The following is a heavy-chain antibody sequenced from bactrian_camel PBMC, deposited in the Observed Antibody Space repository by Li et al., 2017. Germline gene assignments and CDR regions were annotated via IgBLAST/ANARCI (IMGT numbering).Heavy chain of an antibody. CDR1: GFTFSIHA. CDR2: SLTDGEHT. V-gene: IGHV3S40*01. Sequence: VQLVESGGDLVQPGGSLRLSYAASGFTFSIHAMTWVRQAPGKGLEWVSTSLTDGEHTYYSDSVKGRATISRDNAKKTVHLQMNSLKPEDTALYYCCADASFYWGLGTQVTVS. J-gene: IGHJ4*01. CDR3: CADASFY.